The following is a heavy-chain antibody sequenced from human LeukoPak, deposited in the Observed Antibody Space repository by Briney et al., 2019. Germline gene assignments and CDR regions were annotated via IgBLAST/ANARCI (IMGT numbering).Heavy chain of an antibody. Sequence: PGRSLRLSCAASGFTFSNYAMYWVRQAPGKGLEWVTIISIDGSNRYYADSVQGRFTISRDNSKNMLYLQMNSLTTEDTAMYFCARDREGYSYGLGYWGQGTLVTVSS. CDR2: ISIDGSNR. J-gene: IGHJ4*02. V-gene: IGHV3-30-3*01. CDR1: GFTFSNYA. CDR3: ARDREGYSYGLGY. D-gene: IGHD3-10*01.